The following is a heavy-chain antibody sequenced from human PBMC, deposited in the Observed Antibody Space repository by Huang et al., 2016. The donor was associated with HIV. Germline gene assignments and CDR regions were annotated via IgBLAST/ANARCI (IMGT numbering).Heavy chain of an antibody. CDR3: IILDGDY. CDR1: GSNFNT. CDR2: IRKKANNYAT. V-gene: IGHV3-73*01. Sequence: EVQLVESGGGSVQPGGSLLLSCAASGSNFNTVHWVRQASGKGLEWVGRIRKKANNYATAYAASVRGRFTISRDESRSTAYLQMTSLRIEDTALYYCIILDGDYWGLGILVTVSS. J-gene: IGHJ4*02. D-gene: IGHD3-3*02.